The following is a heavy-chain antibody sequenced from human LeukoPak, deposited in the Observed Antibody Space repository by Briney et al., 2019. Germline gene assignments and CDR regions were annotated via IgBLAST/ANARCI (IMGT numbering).Heavy chain of an antibody. CDR1: GGSITSGSYY. V-gene: IGHV4-61*10. J-gene: IGHJ5*02. CDR2: IYYSGST. Sequence: SETLSFTCSVSGGSITSGSYYWSWIRQPAGKGLEWIGYIYYSGSTNYNPPLKSRVTISVDTSKNQFSLKLSSVTAADTAVYYCARADYYYDSSGHYRGNWFDPWGQRTLVTVSS. D-gene: IGHD3-22*01. CDR3: ARADYYYDSSGHYRGNWFDP.